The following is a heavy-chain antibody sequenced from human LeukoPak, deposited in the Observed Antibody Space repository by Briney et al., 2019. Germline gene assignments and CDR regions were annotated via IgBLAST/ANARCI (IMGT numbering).Heavy chain of an antibody. CDR3: ARVGGPHYYDSSGYYVDAFDI. CDR1: GGSIDSSSHY. Sequence: SETLSLTCSVAGGSIDSSSHYWAWIRQPPGKGLEWVGSIYYSGSTHCSSSLKSRLTMSVDTSKKQFSLRLTSVTAADTAVYYCARVGGPHYYDSSGYYVDAFDIWGQGTMVTVSS. D-gene: IGHD3-22*01. J-gene: IGHJ3*02. CDR2: IYYSGST. V-gene: IGHV4-39*07.